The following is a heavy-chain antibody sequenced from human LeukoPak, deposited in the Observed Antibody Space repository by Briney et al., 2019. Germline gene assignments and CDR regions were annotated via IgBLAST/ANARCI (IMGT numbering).Heavy chain of an antibody. D-gene: IGHD5-12*01. Sequence: PGGSLRLSCAASGFTFSTYAIHWVRQAPGKGLEWVAVISYDGSNKYYADSVKGRFTISRDNSKNTLDLQMNSLRAEDTAIYYCARPDIGVASFDYWGQGTLVTVSS. CDR3: ARPDIGVASFDY. V-gene: IGHV3-30*04. CDR2: ISYDGSNK. CDR1: GFTFSTYA. J-gene: IGHJ4*02.